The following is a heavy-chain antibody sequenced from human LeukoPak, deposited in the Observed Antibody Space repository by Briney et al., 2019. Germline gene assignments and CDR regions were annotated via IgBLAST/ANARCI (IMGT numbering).Heavy chain of an antibody. V-gene: IGHV3-48*01. CDR3: ARAVARGGNYFLDY. J-gene: IGHJ4*02. D-gene: IGHD2/OR15-2a*01. Sequence: PGGSLRLSCGASGFTFSGYAMNWVRQAPGKGLEWVSYVSPSSGTIFYTDSLKGRFTISRDNAKNSLYLQMNSLRAEDTAVYYCARAVARGGNYFLDYWGQGTLVTVSS. CDR2: VSPSSGTI. CDR1: GFTFSGYA.